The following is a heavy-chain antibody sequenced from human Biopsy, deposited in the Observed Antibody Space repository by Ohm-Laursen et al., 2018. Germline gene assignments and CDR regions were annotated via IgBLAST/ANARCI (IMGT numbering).Heavy chain of an antibody. CDR2: IKKKSNNDAT. CDR3: TGSAGYGYDY. V-gene: IGHV3-73*01. Sequence: SLRLSCAASGFNLSAFALHWVRQASGSGLEWVGRIKKKSNNDATAYAESMKGRFSIFGDDSKSTSFLQMNSLKIEDTAVYFCTGSAGYGYDYWGQGILVTVSS. J-gene: IGHJ4*02. CDR1: GFNLSAFA. D-gene: IGHD5-12*01.